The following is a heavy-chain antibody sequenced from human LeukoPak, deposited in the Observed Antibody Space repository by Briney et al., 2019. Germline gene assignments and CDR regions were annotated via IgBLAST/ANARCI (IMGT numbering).Heavy chain of an antibody. D-gene: IGHD3-10*01. V-gene: IGHV4-4*07. CDR2: IYTSGST. J-gene: IGHJ6*03. CDR1: GGSISSYY. Sequence: SETLSLTCTVSGGSISSYYWSWIRQPAEKGLEWIGRIYTSGSTNYNPSLKSRVTMSVDTSKNQFSLKLSSVTAADTAVYYCARERGPLVRGVYYYYYYMDVWGKGTTVTISS. CDR3: ARERGPLVRGVYYYYYYMDV.